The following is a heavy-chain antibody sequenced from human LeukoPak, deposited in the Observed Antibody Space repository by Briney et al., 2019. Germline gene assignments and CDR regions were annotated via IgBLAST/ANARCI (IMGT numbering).Heavy chain of an antibody. CDR3: AKGGAAVTRYVDY. V-gene: IGHV3-30*04. D-gene: IGHD4-17*01. Sequence: PGRSLRLSCAASGFTFSSYAMHWVRQAPGKGLEWVAIISSDERNIFYGDSVKGRFTISRDNSKNAVYLQMNSLASEDTAVYYCAKGGAAVTRYVDYWGQGTLVTVSS. J-gene: IGHJ4*02. CDR1: GFTFSSYA. CDR2: ISSDERNI.